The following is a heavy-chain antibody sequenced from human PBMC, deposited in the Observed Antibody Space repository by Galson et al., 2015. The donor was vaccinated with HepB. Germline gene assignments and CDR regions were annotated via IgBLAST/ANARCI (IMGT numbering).Heavy chain of an antibody. CDR3: ARPQTYYYDDASGYFIPFYFDF. D-gene: IGHD3-22*01. J-gene: IGHJ4*02. CDR1: GGTFKNHA. CDR2: FIPFFGTG. V-gene: IGHV1-69*13. Sequence: SVKVSCKASGGTFKNHAINWVRQAPGQGLEWMGSFIPFFGTGNYAKKFQGRVSVTADESTSTAYLELTGLTSAEPAVYYCARPQTYYYDDASGYFIPFYFDFWGQGTLVTVSS.